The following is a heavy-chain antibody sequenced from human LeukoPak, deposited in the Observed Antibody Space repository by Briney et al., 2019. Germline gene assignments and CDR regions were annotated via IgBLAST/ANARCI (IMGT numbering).Heavy chain of an antibody. CDR3: AGADSGSYHPRAFDI. D-gene: IGHD1-26*01. CDR1: GFTFSSYS. V-gene: IGHV3-66*02. CDR2: IYSGGST. Sequence: GSLRLSCASSGFTFSSYSMNWVRQAPGKGLEWVSVIYSGGSTYYADSVKGRFTISRDNSKNTLYLQMNSLRAEDTAVYYCAGADSGSYHPRAFDIWGQGTMVTVSS. J-gene: IGHJ3*02.